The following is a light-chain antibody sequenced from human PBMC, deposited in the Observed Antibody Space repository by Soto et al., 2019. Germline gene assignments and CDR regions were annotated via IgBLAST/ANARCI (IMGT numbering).Light chain of an antibody. Sequence: EIVLTQSPGTLSLSPGERATLSCRASQSVKSNYLTWYQQKPGQAPRLLIYDASRRATGIPDRFSGGGSGTGFTLTISRLEPEDFAVYYCQQYGSTPWTFGQGTKVAVK. CDR1: QSVKSNY. V-gene: IGKV3-20*01. CDR2: DAS. J-gene: IGKJ1*01. CDR3: QQYGSTPWT.